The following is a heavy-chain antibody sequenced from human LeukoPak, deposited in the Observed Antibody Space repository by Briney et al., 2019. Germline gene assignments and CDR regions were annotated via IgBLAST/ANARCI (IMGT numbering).Heavy chain of an antibody. CDR3: ARAFSTTAFDS. D-gene: IGHD4-17*01. V-gene: IGHV3-30*04. Sequence: GGSLRLSCAASGFTFSSYAMNWVRQAPGKGLEWVAVISDDGSNKHDADSVKGRFTISRDNSKNTLYLQMNSLRAEDTAVYYCARAFSTTAFDSWGQGTLVTVSS. CDR1: GFTFSSYA. J-gene: IGHJ4*02. CDR2: ISDDGSNK.